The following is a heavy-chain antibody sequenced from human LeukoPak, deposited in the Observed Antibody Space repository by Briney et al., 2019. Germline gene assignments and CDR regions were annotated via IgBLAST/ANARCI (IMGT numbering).Heavy chain of an antibody. J-gene: IGHJ5*02. CDR2: IWYDGSNK. CDR1: GFTFSSYG. V-gene: IGHV3-33*06. D-gene: IGHD6-19*01. Sequence: GGSLRLSCAASGFTFSSYGMHWVRQAPGKGLEWVAVIWYDGSNKYYADSVKGRFTISRDNSKNTLYLQMNSLRAEDTAVYYCAKGEWLEVNNWFDPWGQGALVTVSS. CDR3: AKGEWLEVNNWFDP.